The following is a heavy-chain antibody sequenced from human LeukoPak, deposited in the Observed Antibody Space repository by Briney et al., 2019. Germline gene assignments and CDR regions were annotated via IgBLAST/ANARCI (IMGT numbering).Heavy chain of an antibody. V-gene: IGHV3-74*01. J-gene: IGHJ4*02. Sequence: PGGSLRLSCAASGFTFSSYWMHWVRQAPGKGLVWVSRINSDGSSTSYADSVKGRFTISRDNAKNTLYLQMNSLRAEDTAVYYCATTWDSSGYWEDYFDYWGQGTLVTVSS. CDR3: ATTWDSSGYWEDYFDY. CDR1: GFTFSSYW. CDR2: INSDGSST. D-gene: IGHD3-22*01.